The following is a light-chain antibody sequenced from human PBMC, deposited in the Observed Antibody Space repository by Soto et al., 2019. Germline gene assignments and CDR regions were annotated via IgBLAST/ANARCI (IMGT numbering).Light chain of an antibody. J-gene: IGKJ4*01. CDR3: QQRSSWPLT. Sequence: ENVLTQSPATLSLSPGERATLSCRASQSVGSYFAWYQQKPGQAPRLLIYDAFSRATGIPARFSGSGSGTDFTLTISSLEPEDFAVYFCQQRSSWPLTFGGGTMVEIK. V-gene: IGKV3-11*01. CDR1: QSVGSY. CDR2: DAF.